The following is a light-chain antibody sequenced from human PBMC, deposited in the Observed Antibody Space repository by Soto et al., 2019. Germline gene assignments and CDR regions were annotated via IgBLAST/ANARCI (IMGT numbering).Light chain of an antibody. CDR3: QQYNNWPLT. CDR1: QSVSSN. J-gene: IGKJ1*01. Sequence: EIVLTQSPATLSVSPVERAKLSCSASQSVSSNLAWYQQKPGQSPRLLIYGASTRATGIPARFSGSGSGTEFTLTISSLQSEDFAVYYCQQYNNWPLTCGQGTKVDIK. V-gene: IGKV3-15*01. CDR2: GAS.